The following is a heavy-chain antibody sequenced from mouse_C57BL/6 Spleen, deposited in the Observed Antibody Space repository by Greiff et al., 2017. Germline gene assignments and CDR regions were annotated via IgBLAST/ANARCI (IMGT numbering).Heavy chain of an antibody. CDR1: GYAFSSSW. D-gene: IGHD3-2*02. J-gene: IGHJ2*01. Sequence: QVQLQHSGPELVKPGASVKISCKASGYAFSSSWMNWVKQRPGKGLEWIGRIYPGDGDTNYNGKFKGKATLTADKSSSTAYMQLSSLTSEDSAVYFCARTSSGHHYFDYWGQGTTLTVSS. V-gene: IGHV1-82*01. CDR3: ARTSSGHHYFDY. CDR2: IYPGDGDT.